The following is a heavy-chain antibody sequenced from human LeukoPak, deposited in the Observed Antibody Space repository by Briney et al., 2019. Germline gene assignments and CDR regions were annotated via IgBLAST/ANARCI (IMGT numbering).Heavy chain of an antibody. J-gene: IGHJ5*02. CDR1: GFTFNSYA. V-gene: IGHV3-48*03. Sequence: GRSLRLSCAASGFTFNSYAMNWVRQAPGKGLEWVSYISSSGSTIYYADSVKGRFTISRDNAKNSLYLQMNSLRAEDTAVYYCARWVIPGWFDPWGQGTLVTVSS. CDR2: ISSSGSTI. CDR3: ARWVIPGWFDP. D-gene: IGHD3-22*01.